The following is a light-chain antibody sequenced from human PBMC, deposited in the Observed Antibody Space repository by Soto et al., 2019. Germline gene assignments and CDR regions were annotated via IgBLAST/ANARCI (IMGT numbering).Light chain of an antibody. CDR3: QQYENYWT. Sequence: DIQMTQSPSTLSASVGDRVSITCRASQSISSWLAWYQQKPGKAPKVLIYDASNLESGVPSRFSGSGSGTEFTLTISNLQPDDFATYYCQQYENYWTFGQGTKVDIK. V-gene: IGKV1-5*01. CDR1: QSISSW. CDR2: DAS. J-gene: IGKJ1*01.